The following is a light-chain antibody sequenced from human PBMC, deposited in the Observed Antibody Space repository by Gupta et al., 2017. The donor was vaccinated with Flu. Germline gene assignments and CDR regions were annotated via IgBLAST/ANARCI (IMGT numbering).Light chain of an antibody. CDR1: RDNIGLFRF. CDR3: CSYAGSATWI. Sequence: SITIYCTGSRDNIGLFRFVSWYQQHPGKALILIIFEVSQRPSGVSDRFSGSKSDNTASLTISGLQAGDEATYYCCSYAGSATWIFGGGTKLTVL. CDR2: EVS. V-gene: IGLV2-23*02. J-gene: IGLJ2*01.